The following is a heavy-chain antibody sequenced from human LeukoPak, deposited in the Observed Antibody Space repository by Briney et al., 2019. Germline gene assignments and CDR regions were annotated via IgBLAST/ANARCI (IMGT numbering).Heavy chain of an antibody. CDR3: ARETAVVVRAFDI. CDR2: IIPILGIA. V-gene: IGHV1-69*04. J-gene: IGHJ3*02. D-gene: IGHD2-2*01. CDR1: GYTLTELS. Sequence: SVKVSCKVSGYTLTELSMHWVRQAPGRGLEWMGRIIPILGIANYAQKFQGRVTITEDKSTSTAYMELSSLRSEDTAVYYCARETAVVVRAFDIWGQGTMVTVSS.